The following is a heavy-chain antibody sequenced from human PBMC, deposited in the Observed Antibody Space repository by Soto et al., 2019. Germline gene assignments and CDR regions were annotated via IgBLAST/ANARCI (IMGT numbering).Heavy chain of an antibody. CDR1: GGSISSSNW. Sequence: SETLSLTCAVSGGSISSSNWWSWVRQPPGKGLEWIGEIYHSGSTNYNPSLKSRVTISVDKSKNQFSLKLSSVTAADTAVYYCARASYYDSSGYYYGDYYGMDVWGQGTTVTVSS. J-gene: IGHJ6*02. CDR2: IYHSGST. V-gene: IGHV4-4*02. CDR3: ARASYYDSSGYYYGDYYGMDV. D-gene: IGHD3-22*01.